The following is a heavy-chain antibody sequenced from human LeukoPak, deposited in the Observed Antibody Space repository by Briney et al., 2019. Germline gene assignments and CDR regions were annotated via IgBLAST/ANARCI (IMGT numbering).Heavy chain of an antibody. Sequence: GGSLRLSCAASGFTFSSYAMSWVRQAPGKGLEWVSAISGSGGSTYYADSVKGRFTISRDNSKNTLYLQMNSLRAEDTAVYYCAKTARKHYYDSSGYSGYWGQGTLVTVSS. V-gene: IGHV3-23*01. CDR1: GFTFSSYA. J-gene: IGHJ4*02. CDR2: ISGSGGST. CDR3: AKTARKHYYDSSGYSGY. D-gene: IGHD3-22*01.